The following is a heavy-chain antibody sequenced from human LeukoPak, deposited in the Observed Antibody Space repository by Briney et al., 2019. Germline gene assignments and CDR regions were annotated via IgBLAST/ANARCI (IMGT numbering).Heavy chain of an antibody. CDR3: ARDGLPPYYYYGMDV. V-gene: IGHV3-23*01. Sequence: GGSLRLSCAASGFTFSSYAMSWVRQAPGKGLEWVSAISGSGGSTYYADSVKGRFTISRDNSKNTLYPQMNSLRAEDTAVYYCARDGLPPYYYYGMDVWGQGTTVTVSS. D-gene: IGHD3/OR15-3a*01. J-gene: IGHJ6*02. CDR1: GFTFSSYA. CDR2: ISGSGGST.